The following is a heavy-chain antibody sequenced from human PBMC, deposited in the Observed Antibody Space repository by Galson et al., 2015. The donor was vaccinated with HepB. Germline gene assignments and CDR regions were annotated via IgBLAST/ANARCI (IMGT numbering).Heavy chain of an antibody. CDR3: ARLDCTGGRCYLNAFDI. D-gene: IGHD2-15*01. CDR1: GFTFSDYS. Sequence: SLRLSCAASGFTFSDYSMSWIRQAPGKGLEWVSYISSSGYTIYYSDSVKGRFTISRDNAKKSLYLQMNGLRAEDTAVYYCARLDCTGGRCYLNAFDIWGQGTMVTVSS. V-gene: IGHV3-11*01. J-gene: IGHJ3*02. CDR2: ISSSGYTI.